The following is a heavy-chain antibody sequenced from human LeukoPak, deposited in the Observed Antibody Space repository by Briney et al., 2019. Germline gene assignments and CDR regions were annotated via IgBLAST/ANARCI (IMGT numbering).Heavy chain of an antibody. D-gene: IGHD6-19*01. J-gene: IGHJ4*02. Sequence: PSETLSLTCAVYGGSFSGYYWSWIRQPPGKGLEWIGEINHSGSTNYNPSLKSRVTISVDTSKNQFSLKLSSVTAADTAVYYCARGRWYSSGWYFDYWGQGTLVTVSS. CDR3: ARGRWYSSGWYFDY. CDR2: INHSGST. V-gene: IGHV4-34*01. CDR1: GGSFSGYY.